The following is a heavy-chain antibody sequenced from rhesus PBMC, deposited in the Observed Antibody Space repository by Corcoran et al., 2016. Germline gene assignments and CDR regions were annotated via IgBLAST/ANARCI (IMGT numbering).Heavy chain of an antibody. D-gene: IGHD4-11*01. V-gene: IGHV3-136*01. CDR2: ISYTCNTR. J-gene: IGHJ1*01. CDR1: GFTFSGYD. CDR3: TRETTGFEC. Sequence: EVQLVESGGGLVQHGGSLRLSCAASGFTFSGYDINWVRQAPGKGLEWVSYISYTCNTRYYADSFKGRFTISRDNSKHSLSLQMSSRSAEDTAVYYCTRETTGFECWGQGALVTVSS.